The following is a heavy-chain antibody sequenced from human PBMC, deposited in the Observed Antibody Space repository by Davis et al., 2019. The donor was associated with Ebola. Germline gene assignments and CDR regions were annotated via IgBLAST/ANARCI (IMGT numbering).Heavy chain of an antibody. CDR3: ARHWGSYSSGWDGRGELYYYYGMDV. CDR1: GGSFSGYY. CDR2: INHSGST. V-gene: IGHV4-34*01. D-gene: IGHD6-19*01. J-gene: IGHJ6*02. Sequence: MPGGSLRLSCAVYGGSFSGYYWSWIRQPPGKGLEWIGEINHSGSTNYNPSLKSRVTISVDTSKNQFSLKLSSVTAADTAVYYCARHWGSYSSGWDGRGELYYYYGMDVWGQGTTVTVSS.